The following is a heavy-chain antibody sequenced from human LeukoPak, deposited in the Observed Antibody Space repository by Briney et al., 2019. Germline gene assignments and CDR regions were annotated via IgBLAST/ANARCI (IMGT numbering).Heavy chain of an antibody. CDR1: GYTFTSYA. Sequence: GASVNVSCKASGYTFTSYAMHWVRQAPGQRLEWMGWINAGNGNTKYSQKFQGRVTITRDTSASTAYMELSSLRSEDTAVYYCAREAYDFWSGYYTYNWFDPWGQGTLVTVSS. J-gene: IGHJ5*02. V-gene: IGHV1-3*01. D-gene: IGHD3-3*01. CDR3: AREAYDFWSGYYTYNWFDP. CDR2: INAGNGNT.